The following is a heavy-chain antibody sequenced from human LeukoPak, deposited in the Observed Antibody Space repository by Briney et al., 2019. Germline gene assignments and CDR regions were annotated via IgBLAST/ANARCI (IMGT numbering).Heavy chain of an antibody. CDR2: IYHSGST. V-gene: IGHV4-30-2*01. CDR3: ARDGGVEASGLR. J-gene: IGHJ4*02. CDR1: GGSINSGGYY. Sequence: SETLSLTCTVSGGSINSGGYYWSWIRQPPGKGLEWIGYIYHSGSTYYNPSLKSRVTISVDRSKNQFSLKLSSVTAADTAVYYCARDGGVEASGLRWGQGTLVTVSS. D-gene: IGHD1-26*01.